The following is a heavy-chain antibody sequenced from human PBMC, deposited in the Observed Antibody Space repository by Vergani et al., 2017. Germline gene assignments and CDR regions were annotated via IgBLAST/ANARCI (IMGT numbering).Heavy chain of an antibody. CDR2: IHYSAST. J-gene: IGHJ3*02. Sequence: QVRLQESGPGLVKPSETLSLTCSVSGGSMSAYFWSWIRQPPGKGLEWIGYIHYSASTRSNPSLQTRVPISIDTSKTQFTLKLSSVTAADAAVYYCASRWFGRRPDGDALNIWGQGTLVTVSS. D-gene: IGHD3-10*01. V-gene: IGHV4-59*01. CDR1: GGSMSAYF. CDR3: ASRWFGRRPDGDALNI.